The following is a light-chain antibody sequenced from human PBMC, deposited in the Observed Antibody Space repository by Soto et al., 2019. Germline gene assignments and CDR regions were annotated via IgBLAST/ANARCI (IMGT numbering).Light chain of an antibody. V-gene: IGKV2-28*01. Sequence: IVLTQAPRSLPDTPGAQASISGRSSRSLLHGDGSNFVNWLLQKPGQSPHLLFYLASNRASGVAYRFSGSGSGTDFTMKISRVEAEDVGVYYCMQGAHWQIPFGQGTRLEIK. CDR2: LAS. J-gene: IGKJ5*01. CDR1: RSLLHGDGSNF. CDR3: MQGAHWQIP.